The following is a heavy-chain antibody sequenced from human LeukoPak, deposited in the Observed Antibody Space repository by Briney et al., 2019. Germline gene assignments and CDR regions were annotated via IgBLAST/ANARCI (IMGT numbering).Heavy chain of an antibody. CDR3: ASMDFYSGSGTSFYYMDV. CDR1: GGSISSYY. Sequence: NTSETLSLTCTVSGGSISSYYWSWVRQPAGKGLEWIGRIYTSGNTNYNTSLKGRVTMSVDTSKNQFSLKLSSVTAADTAVYYCASMDFYSGSGTSFYYMDVWGKGTTVTVSS. D-gene: IGHD3-10*01. V-gene: IGHV4-4*07. CDR2: IYTSGNT. J-gene: IGHJ6*03.